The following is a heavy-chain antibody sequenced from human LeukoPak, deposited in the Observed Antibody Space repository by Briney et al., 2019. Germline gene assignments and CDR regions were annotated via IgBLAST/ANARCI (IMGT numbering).Heavy chain of an antibody. J-gene: IGHJ4*02. CDR2: INHSGSP. CDR3: ARTNYHQPRVLSD. CDR1: GGSFSGYS. Sequence: SETLSLTCAVYGGSFSGYSWNWIRQPPGKGLEWIGEINHSGSPNYKSSLQNRITISTDTSKKQVSLTLSSVTAADPAVYYCARTNYHQPRVLSDWGRGTLVTVSS. V-gene: IGHV4-34*01. D-gene: IGHD3-10*01.